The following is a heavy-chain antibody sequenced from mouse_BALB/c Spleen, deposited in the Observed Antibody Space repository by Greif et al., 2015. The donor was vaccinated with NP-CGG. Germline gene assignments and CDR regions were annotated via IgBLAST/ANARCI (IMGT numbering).Heavy chain of an antibody. CDR3: ASSYYYGSSYYAMDY. V-gene: IGHV1-7*01. Sequence: VQLQQSGAELAKPGASVKMSCKASGYTFTSCWMHWVKQRPGQGLEWIGYINPSTGYTEYNQKFKDKATLTADKSSSTAYMQLSSLTSEDSAVYDCASSYYYGSSYYAMDYWGRGTPVTVAS. CDR1: GYTFTSCW. D-gene: IGHD1-1*01. J-gene: IGHJ4*01. CDR2: INPSTGYT.